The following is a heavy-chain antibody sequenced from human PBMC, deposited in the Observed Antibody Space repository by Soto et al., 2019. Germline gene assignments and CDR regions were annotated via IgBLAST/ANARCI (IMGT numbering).Heavy chain of an antibody. Sequence: EVQLLESGGGLVQPGGSLRLSCAASGFSFTSYAMSWVRQAPGKGLEWVSTISTSGGGTYYADSVKGRFTISRDNSMNTLYLQMNSLRAGDTALYYCAKVPSGPYSWFDPWGQGALVTVSS. CDR3: AKVPSGPYSWFDP. V-gene: IGHV3-23*01. CDR1: GFSFTSYA. CDR2: ISTSGGGT. J-gene: IGHJ5*02. D-gene: IGHD2-21*01.